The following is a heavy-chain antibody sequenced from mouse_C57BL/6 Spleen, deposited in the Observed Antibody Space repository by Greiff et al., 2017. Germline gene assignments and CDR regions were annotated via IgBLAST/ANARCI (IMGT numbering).Heavy chain of an antibody. D-gene: IGHD1-1*01. Sequence: QVQLQQPGAELVKPGASVKVSCKASGYTFTSYWMHWVKQRPGQGLERIGRINPSDSDTNYNQKFKGKATLTVDKSSSTAYMQLSSLTSEDSAVYYCAILGSSYVYFDYWGQGTTLTVSS. J-gene: IGHJ2*01. V-gene: IGHV1-74*01. CDR1: GYTFTSYW. CDR2: INPSDSDT. CDR3: AILGSSYVYFDY.